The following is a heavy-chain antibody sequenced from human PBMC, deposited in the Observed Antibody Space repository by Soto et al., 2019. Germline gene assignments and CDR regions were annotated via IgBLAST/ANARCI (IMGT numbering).Heavy chain of an antibody. CDR3: ARRIRGYTRTYYYSYMDV. V-gene: IGHV4-34*01. Sequence: SXTLSLTCAVYGGSFSGYYWSWIRQPPVKGLEWIGEINHSGSTNYNPSLKSRVTISVDTSKNQFSLKLSSVTAADTAVYYCARRIRGYTRTYYYSYMDVWGKGTTVTVSS. CDR1: GGSFSGYY. D-gene: IGHD5-18*01. CDR2: INHSGST. J-gene: IGHJ6*03.